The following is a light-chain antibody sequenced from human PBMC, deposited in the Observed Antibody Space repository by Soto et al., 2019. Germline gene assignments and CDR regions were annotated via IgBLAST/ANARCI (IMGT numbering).Light chain of an antibody. CDR1: QSLTSIY. CDR3: QQYESSPPSYT. V-gene: IGKV3-20*01. J-gene: IGKJ2*01. Sequence: EIVLTQSPGTLSLSPGERATLSCRASQSLTSIYLAWYQQKPGQAPRLLIYGASSRATGIPDRFSGSGSGTNFTLTISRLKPEDFAVYYGQQYESSPPSYTFGQGTKLEIK. CDR2: GAS.